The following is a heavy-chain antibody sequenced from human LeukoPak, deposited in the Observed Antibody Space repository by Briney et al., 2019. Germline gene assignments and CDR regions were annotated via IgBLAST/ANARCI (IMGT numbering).Heavy chain of an antibody. J-gene: IGHJ4*02. CDR3: ARGSQDYGDYIDY. Sequence: SQTLSLTCTVSGGSITIGSYYWSWIRQPAGKGLEWLGRIYTSGSTNYNPSLKSRVTISVDTSKNQFSLKLSSVTAADTAVYYCARGSQDYGDYIDYWGQGTLVTVSS. V-gene: IGHV4-61*02. CDR2: IYTSGST. CDR1: GGSITIGSYY. D-gene: IGHD4-17*01.